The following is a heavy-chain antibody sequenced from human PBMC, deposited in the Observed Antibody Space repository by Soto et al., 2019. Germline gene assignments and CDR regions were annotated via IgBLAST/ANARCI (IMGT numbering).Heavy chain of an antibody. CDR2: TWSGGRGE. CDR1: GFAFSYHG. V-gene: IGHV3-33*06. Sequence: QVQLVESGGGVVQPGTSLRLSCAASGFAFSYHGIHWVRQAPGKVLEWVAVTWSGGRGEYYADSVRGRFTISRDNSKTTVYLQMNSLRVEDTAVYYCAKDDDTSSHYSLLDFRGQGTLVTVSS. CDR3: AKDDDTSSHYSLLDF. J-gene: IGHJ4*02. D-gene: IGHD3-22*01.